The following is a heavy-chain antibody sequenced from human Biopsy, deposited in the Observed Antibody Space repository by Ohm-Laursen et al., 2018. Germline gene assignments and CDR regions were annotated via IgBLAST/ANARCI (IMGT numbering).Heavy chain of an antibody. Sequence: PGTLSLTCSVFGKTFSDYQWSWIRQPPGKGLEWIGQINRAGTTNYNPSLKSRVPISADASKYEFSLRLTSVTAADTAVYLCGNEVHGRDYWGLGAQVTVSS. J-gene: IGHJ4*02. CDR1: GKTFSDYQ. CDR2: INRAGTT. D-gene: IGHD2-15*01. V-gene: IGHV4-34*08. CDR3: GNEVHGRDY.